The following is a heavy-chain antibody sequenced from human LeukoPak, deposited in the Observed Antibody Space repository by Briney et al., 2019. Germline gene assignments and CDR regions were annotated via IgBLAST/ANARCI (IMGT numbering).Heavy chain of an antibody. V-gene: IGHV1-2*02. Sequence: ASVKVSCKASGYSFIGYYIHWVRQAPGQGLEWMGWINPDSGGTNYAQKFQGRVTMTRDTSISAGYMELSGLRPDDTAVFYCARVRGDSSWYGLDYWGQGTLVSVSS. J-gene: IGHJ4*02. CDR3: ARVRGDSSWYGLDY. CDR1: GYSFIGYY. D-gene: IGHD6-13*01. CDR2: INPDSGGT.